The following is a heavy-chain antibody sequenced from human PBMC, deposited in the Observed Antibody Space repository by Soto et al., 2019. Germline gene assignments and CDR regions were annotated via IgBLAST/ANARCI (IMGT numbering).Heavy chain of an antibody. V-gene: IGHV3-73*02. J-gene: IGHJ4*02. Sequence: EVQLVESGGGLVQPGGSLKLSCAASGFTFSGSAMHWVRQASGKGLEWVGRIRSKANSYATAYAASVKGRFTISRDDSKNTAYLQMNSLKTEDAAVYYCTRRGSSTDYWGQGTLVTVSS. D-gene: IGHD6-6*01. CDR3: TRRGSSTDY. CDR1: GFTFSGSA. CDR2: IRSKANSYAT.